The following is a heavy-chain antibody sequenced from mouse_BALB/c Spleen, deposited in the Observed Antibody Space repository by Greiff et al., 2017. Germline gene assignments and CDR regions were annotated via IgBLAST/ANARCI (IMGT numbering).Heavy chain of an antibody. CDR1: GFNIKDTY. Sequence: VQLQQSGAELVKPGASVKLSCTASGFNIKDTYMHWVKQRPEQGLEWIGRIDPTNGNTKYDPKFQGKATITADTSSNTAYLQLSSLTSEDTAVYYGARITAVVATNAMDYWGQGTSVTVSS. D-gene: IGHD1-1*01. J-gene: IGHJ4*01. CDR3: ARITAVVATNAMDY. CDR2: IDPTNGNT. V-gene: IGHV14-3*02.